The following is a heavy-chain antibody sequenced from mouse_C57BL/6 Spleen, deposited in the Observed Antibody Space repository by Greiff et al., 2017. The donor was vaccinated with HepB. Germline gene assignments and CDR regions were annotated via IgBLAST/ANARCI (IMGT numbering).Heavy chain of an antibody. V-gene: IGHV1-52*01. J-gene: IGHJ3*01. CDR2: IDPSDSET. CDR1: GYTFTSYW. CDR3: ARSTVVATDPFAY. Sequence: VQLQQPGAELVRPGSSVKLSCKASGYTFTSYWMHWVKQRPIQGLEWIGNIDPSDSETHYNQKFKDKATLTVDKSSSTAYMQLSSLTSEDSAVYYCARSTVVATDPFAYWGQGTLVTVSA. D-gene: IGHD1-1*01.